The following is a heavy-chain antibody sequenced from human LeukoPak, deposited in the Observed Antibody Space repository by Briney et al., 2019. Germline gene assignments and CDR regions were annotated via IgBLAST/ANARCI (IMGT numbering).Heavy chain of an antibody. J-gene: IGHJ4*02. Sequence: SETLSLTCTVSGGSISSSSYYWGWIRQPPGKGLEWIGSIYYSGSTYYNPSLKSRVTISVDTSKNQFSLKLSSVTAADTAVYYCEGGPLRDYGESSDYWGQGTPVTVSS. CDR1: GGSISSSSYY. CDR3: EGGPLRDYGESSDY. V-gene: IGHV4-39*01. CDR2: IYYSGST. D-gene: IGHD4-17*01.